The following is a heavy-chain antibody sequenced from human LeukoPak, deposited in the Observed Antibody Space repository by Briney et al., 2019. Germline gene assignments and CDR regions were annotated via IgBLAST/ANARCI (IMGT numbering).Heavy chain of an antibody. D-gene: IGHD3-16*02. V-gene: IGHV3-20*04. Sequence: GGSLRLSCAASGFIFRSYNMYWVRQAPGKGLEWVSGINWNGGSTGYADSVKGRFTISRDNAKNSLYLQMSSLRAEDTALYYCARDWFTRLGELSPDRAFDYWGQGTLVTVSS. CDR3: ARDWFTRLGELSPDRAFDY. CDR1: GFIFRSYN. J-gene: IGHJ4*02. CDR2: INWNGGST.